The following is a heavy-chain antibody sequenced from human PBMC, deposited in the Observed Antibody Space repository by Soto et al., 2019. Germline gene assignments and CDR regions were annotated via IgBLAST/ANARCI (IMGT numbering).Heavy chain of an antibody. CDR2: ISYDGSNK. J-gene: IGHJ3*02. V-gene: IGHV3-30-3*01. D-gene: IGHD3-22*01. Sequence: GGSLRLSCAASGFTFSSYAMHWVRQAPGKGLEWVAVISYDGSNKYYADSVKGRFTISRDNSKNTLYLQMNSLRAEDTAVYYCARDGPTITMIVVEPDAFDIWGQGTMVTVSS. CDR1: GFTFSSYA. CDR3: ARDGPTITMIVVEPDAFDI.